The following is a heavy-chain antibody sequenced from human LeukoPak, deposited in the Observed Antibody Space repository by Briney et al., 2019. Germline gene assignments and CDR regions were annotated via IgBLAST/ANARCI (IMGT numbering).Heavy chain of an antibody. CDR3: ARDDRPLPP. CDR2: IKQDGSEK. CDR1: GFTLSSYW. Sequence: GGSLRLSCAASGFTLSSYWMSWVRQAPGKGLEWVANIKQDGSEKYYVDSVKGRFTISRDNAKNSLYLQMNSLRAEDTAVYYCARDDRPLPPWGQEPLAPVSS. D-gene: IGHD3-22*01. J-gene: IGHJ5*02. V-gene: IGHV3-7*01.